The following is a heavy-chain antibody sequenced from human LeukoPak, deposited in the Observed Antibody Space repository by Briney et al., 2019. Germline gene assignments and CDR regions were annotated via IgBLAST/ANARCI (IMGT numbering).Heavy chain of an antibody. J-gene: IGHJ4*02. CDR1: GGTFSSYT. V-gene: IGHV1-69*05. CDR2: IIPIFGTA. CDR3: ARGREKLERLGY. D-gene: IGHD1-1*01. Sequence: SVKVSCKASGGTFSSYTISWVRQAPGQGLEWMGGIIPIFGTANYAQKFQGRVTITTDESTSTAYMELSSLRSEDTAVYYCARGREKLERLGYWGQGTLVTVSS.